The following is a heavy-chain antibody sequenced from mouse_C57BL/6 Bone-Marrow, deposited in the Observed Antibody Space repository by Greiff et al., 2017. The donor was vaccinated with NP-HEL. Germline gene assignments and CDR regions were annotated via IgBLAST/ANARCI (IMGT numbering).Heavy chain of an antibody. CDR3: TTWGNYGYFDV. CDR2: IDPENGDT. V-gene: IGHV14-4*01. Sequence: VQLQQSGAELVRPGASVKLSCTASGFNIKDDYMHWVKQRPEQGLEWIGWIDPENGDTEYASKFQGKATITADTSSNTAYLQLSSLTSEDTAVYYCTTWGNYGYFDVWGTGTTVTASS. CDR1: GFNIKDDY. J-gene: IGHJ1*03.